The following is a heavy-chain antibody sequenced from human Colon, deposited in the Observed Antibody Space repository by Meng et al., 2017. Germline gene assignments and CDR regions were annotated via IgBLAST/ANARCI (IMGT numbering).Heavy chain of an antibody. Sequence: QVQMQEPRPGLVTPSESLALACSFSGASCSVNSYWIWVRQPPGRGLEWIGQIDHTGNAYYRPSLNSRVPMSLDKSRNQCSLRLTSVTAADTAVYYCARHGGYYQDFWGQGTLVTVSS. CDR3: ARHGGYYQDF. D-gene: IGHD4-23*01. J-gene: IGHJ4*02. V-gene: IGHV4-4*02. CDR1: GASCSVNSY. CDR2: IDHTGNA.